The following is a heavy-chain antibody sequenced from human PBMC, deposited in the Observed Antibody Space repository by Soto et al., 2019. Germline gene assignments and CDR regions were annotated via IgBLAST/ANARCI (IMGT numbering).Heavy chain of an antibody. Sequence: EVQLLESGGGLVQPGGFLRLSCAASGFTFSSYAMRWVRQAPGKGLEWVSAISGSGAGTYYADSVKGRFTISRDNPKNTLYLQMNSQRVEDTAVYYCAKATVKGGMDVWGQGTTVTVSS. J-gene: IGHJ6*02. V-gene: IGHV3-23*01. CDR2: ISGSGAGT. CDR3: AKATVKGGMDV. D-gene: IGHD3-16*02. CDR1: GFTFSSYA.